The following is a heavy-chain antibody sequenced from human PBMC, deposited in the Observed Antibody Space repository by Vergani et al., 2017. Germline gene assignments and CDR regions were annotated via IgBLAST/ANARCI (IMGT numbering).Heavy chain of an antibody. V-gene: IGHV4-61*02. Sequence: QVQLQESGPGLVRPSQTLSLTCTVSGGPINTGAYYWSWIRQPAGKGLEWIGRVYTSGMTNYNPSLKSRVTILVDSSKSQLSLKLTSVTAGDTAVYFCARELSYYYGSGSDDYNPYYYEGMDVWGPGTTVTVSS. CDR2: VYTSGMT. J-gene: IGHJ6*02. CDR3: ARELSYYYGSGSDDYNPYYYEGMDV. CDR1: GGPINTGAYY. D-gene: IGHD3-10*01.